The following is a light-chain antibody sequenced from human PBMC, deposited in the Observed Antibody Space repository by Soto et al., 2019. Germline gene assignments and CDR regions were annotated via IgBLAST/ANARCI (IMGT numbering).Light chain of an antibody. J-gene: IGLJ2*01. CDR1: NANIGNNY. V-gene: IGLV1-51*01. CDR3: GTWDSSLSAVV. Sequence: QSVLTQPPSVSAAPGQKVTISCSGSNANIGNNYVSWYQQHPGTTPKVLIYDNTKRPSGIPERFSGSKSGTSATLGITGLQTGDEADYYCGTWDSSLSAVVFGGGIKLTVL. CDR2: DNT.